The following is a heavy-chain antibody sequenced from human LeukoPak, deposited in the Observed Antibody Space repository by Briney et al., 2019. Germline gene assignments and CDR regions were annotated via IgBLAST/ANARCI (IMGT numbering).Heavy chain of an antibody. CDR1: GGSFRGYY. Sequence: SETLSLTCAVSGGSFRGYYWSWIRQAPGKGLEWIGEINHSGSTNSNPSLKSRFTISVDTSKNQFSLNLYSVTAADTAVFYCARSYYYDYRQIDYWGQGTLVTVPS. CDR2: INHSGST. V-gene: IGHV4-34*01. D-gene: IGHD3-22*01. CDR3: ARSYYYDYRQIDY. J-gene: IGHJ4*02.